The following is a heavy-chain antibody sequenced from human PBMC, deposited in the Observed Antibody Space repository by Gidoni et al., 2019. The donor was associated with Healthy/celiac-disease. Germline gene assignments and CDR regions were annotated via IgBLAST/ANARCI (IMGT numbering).Heavy chain of an antibody. J-gene: IGHJ4*02. V-gene: IGHV2-26*01. CDR3: ARTTGYCSGGSCYSVVYYFDY. D-gene: IGHD2-15*01. Sequence: QVTLKESGPVLVKPTETLTLTCTVSGFSLSNARMGVRWIRQPPGKALEWLAHIFSNDEKSYSTSLKSRLTISKDTSKSQVVLTMTNMDPVDTATYYCARTTGYCSGGSCYSVVYYFDYWGQGTLVTVSS. CDR2: IFSNDEK. CDR1: GFSLSNARMG.